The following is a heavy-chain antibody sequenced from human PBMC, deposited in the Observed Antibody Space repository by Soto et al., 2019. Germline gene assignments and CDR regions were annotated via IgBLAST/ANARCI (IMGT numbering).Heavy chain of an antibody. CDR1: GGTFSNYA. CDR3: ARAFESGGFYYGMDV. Sequence: QVQLVQSGAAVKKPGSSVKVSCKASGGTFSNYAFTWVRQAPGQGLERVGGIIPIFGPANYAQNFQGRVTITADIFASTTYMELSSLRSEDTAVYYCARAFESGGFYYGMDVWGQGTTVTVSS. V-gene: IGHV1-69*14. J-gene: IGHJ6*02. CDR2: IIPIFGPA. D-gene: IGHD3-10*01.